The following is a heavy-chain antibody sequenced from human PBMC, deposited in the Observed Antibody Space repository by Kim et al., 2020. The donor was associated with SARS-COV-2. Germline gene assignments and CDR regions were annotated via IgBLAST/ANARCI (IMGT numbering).Heavy chain of an antibody. Sequence: SETLSLTCTVSGGSISSGDYYWSWIRQPPGKGLEWIGYIYYSGSTYYNPSLKSRVTISVDTSKNQFSLKLSSVTAADTVVYYCARVTATIFGVVLHNDYWGQGTLVTVSS. CDR3: ARVTATIFGVVLHNDY. J-gene: IGHJ4*02. CDR2: IYYSGST. CDR1: GGSISSGDYY. V-gene: IGHV4-30-4*01. D-gene: IGHD3-3*01.